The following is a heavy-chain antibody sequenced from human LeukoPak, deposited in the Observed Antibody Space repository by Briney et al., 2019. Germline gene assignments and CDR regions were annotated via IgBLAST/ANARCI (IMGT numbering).Heavy chain of an antibody. CDR1: GFTFSSYD. CDR2: IGTAGDP. D-gene: IGHD6-13*01. V-gene: IGHV3-13*05. J-gene: IGHJ6*04. Sequence: GGSLRLSCAASGFTFSSYDMHWVRQATGKGLEWVSAIGTAGDPYYPGSVKSRFTISRENAKSSLYLQMNSLRAGDTAVYYCARSGSSSSFGYYGMDVWGKGTTVTVSS. CDR3: ARSGSSSSFGYYGMDV.